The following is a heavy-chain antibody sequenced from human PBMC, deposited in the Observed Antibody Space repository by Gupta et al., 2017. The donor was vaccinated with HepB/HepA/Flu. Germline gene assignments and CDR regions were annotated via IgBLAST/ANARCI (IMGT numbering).Heavy chain of an antibody. J-gene: IGHJ5*02. CDR2: IYYSGST. Sequence: QVQLQESGPGLVKPSETLSLTCTVSGGSISSYYWSWIRQPPGKGLEWIGYIYYSGSTNYNPSLKSRVTISVDTSKNQFSLKLSSVTAADTAVYYCARHVRIAEGNWFDPWGQGTLVTVSS. V-gene: IGHV4-59*08. CDR3: ARHVRIAEGNWFDP. D-gene: IGHD6-13*01. CDR1: GGSISSYY.